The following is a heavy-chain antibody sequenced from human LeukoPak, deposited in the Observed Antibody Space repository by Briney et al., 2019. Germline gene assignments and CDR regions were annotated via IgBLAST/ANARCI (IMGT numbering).Heavy chain of an antibody. Sequence: GGSLRLSCAASGFTVTNNYMSWFRQAPGKGLEWVSVIYGGGITDFADSVKGRFTISRDNSKNTVSLQMSSLRAEDTAVYYCARGWQGAFDIWGQGTMVTVSS. J-gene: IGHJ3*02. CDR2: IYGGGIT. D-gene: IGHD2-15*01. V-gene: IGHV3-66*01. CDR3: ARGWQGAFDI. CDR1: GFTVTNNY.